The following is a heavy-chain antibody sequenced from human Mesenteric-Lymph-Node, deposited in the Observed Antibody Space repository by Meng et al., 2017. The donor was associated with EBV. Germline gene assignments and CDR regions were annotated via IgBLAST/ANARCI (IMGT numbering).Heavy chain of an antibody. CDR1: GDSISNNY. J-gene: IGHJ1*01. V-gene: IGHV4-59*12. CDR2: TSVSGGT. CDR3: ARGGASSRPFLY. Sequence: QGQLQESGPGLVEPSETLSLICTVSGDSISNNYWSWIRQSPEKGLEWIGFTSVSGGTNYNPSLKSRVTMSIDTSKNQFSLKLTSVTAADTAVYYCARGGASSRPFLYWGQGTLVTVSS. D-gene: IGHD6-13*01.